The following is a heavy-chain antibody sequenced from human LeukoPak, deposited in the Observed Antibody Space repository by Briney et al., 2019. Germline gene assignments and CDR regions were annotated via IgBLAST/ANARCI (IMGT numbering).Heavy chain of an antibody. CDR1: GFTFSSYG. CDR2: IRYDGSNK. CDR3: AKDYDGYYYYYMDV. J-gene: IGHJ6*03. D-gene: IGHD3-3*01. Sequence: GGSLRLSCAASGFTFSSYGMHWVRQAPGKGLEWVAFIRYDGSNKYYADSVKGRFTISRDNSKNTLYLQMNSLRAEDTAVYYCAKDYDGYYYYYMDVWGKGTTVTISS. V-gene: IGHV3-30*02.